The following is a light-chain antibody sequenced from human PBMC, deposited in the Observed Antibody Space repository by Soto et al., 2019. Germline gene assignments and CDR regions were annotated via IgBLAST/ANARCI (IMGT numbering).Light chain of an antibody. Sequence: QAVVTQPPSVSGAPGQRVTISCTGSSSNIGAGYDVHWYQQLPGTAPKLLIYDNNDRPSEVPDRFSGSKSGTSASLAITGLQAEDEADYYCSLYTSENTYVFGTGTKVTVL. CDR2: DNN. V-gene: IGLV1-40*01. CDR1: SSNIGAGYD. CDR3: SLYTSENTYV. J-gene: IGLJ1*01.